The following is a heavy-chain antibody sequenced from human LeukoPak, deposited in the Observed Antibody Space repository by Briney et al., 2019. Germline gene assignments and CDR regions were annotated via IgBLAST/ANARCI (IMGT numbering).Heavy chain of an antibody. CDR3: ARDHPNCVGTDCLLFDY. J-gene: IGHJ4*02. Sequence: GGSLRLSFAASGFTFSGYAMSWVRQAPGKGLEWVSTITRGGAGTYYADSVKGRFTISRDNSKNTLYLRVNSLRAEDTAVYYCARDHPNCVGTDCLLFDYWGQGTLVTVPS. CDR2: ITRGGAGT. D-gene: IGHD2-21*01. V-gene: IGHV3-23*01. CDR1: GFTFSGYA.